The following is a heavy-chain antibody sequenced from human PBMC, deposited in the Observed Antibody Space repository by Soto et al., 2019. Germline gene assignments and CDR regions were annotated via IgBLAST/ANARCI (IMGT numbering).Heavy chain of an antibody. CDR3: ARVRCSGGSCYYYYGMDV. J-gene: IGHJ6*02. CDR1: GFTFSSYW. CDR2: IKQDGSEK. V-gene: IGHV3-7*01. D-gene: IGHD2-15*01. Sequence: PGGSLRLSCAASGFTFSSYWMSWVRQAPGKGLEWVANIKQDGSEKYYVDSVKGRFTISRDNAKNSLYLQMNSLRAEDTAVYYCARVRCSGGSCYYYYGMDVWGQGTTVTVSS.